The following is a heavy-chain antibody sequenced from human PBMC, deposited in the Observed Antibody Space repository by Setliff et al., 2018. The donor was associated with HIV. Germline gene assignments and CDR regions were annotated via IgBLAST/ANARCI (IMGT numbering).Heavy chain of an antibody. D-gene: IGHD3-3*01. Sequence: PSETLSLTCAVYGGSFTGYFWSWIRQSPGKGLEWIGEINDSGDTNYNPSLKSRVTISVVTSRNQFSLRLTSVTAADTGVYYCARGGLRQWNGFWGQGTLVTVPS. J-gene: IGHJ4*02. CDR2: INDSGDT. CDR3: ARGGLRQWNGF. V-gene: IGHV4-34*01. CDR1: GGSFTGYF.